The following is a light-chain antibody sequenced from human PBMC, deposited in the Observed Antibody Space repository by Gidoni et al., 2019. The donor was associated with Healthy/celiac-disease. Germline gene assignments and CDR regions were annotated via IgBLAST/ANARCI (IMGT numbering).Light chain of an antibody. CDR3: QAWDSSTVV. V-gene: IGLV3-1*01. Sequence: SYELTQPPSVSVSPGQTGSITCSGDKLGDKYACWYQHKPGQSPVLVIYQESKRPSGIPERFSGSNSGNTATLTISGTQAMDEADYYCQAWDSSTVVFGGGTKLTVL. CDR2: QES. CDR1: KLGDKY. J-gene: IGLJ2*01.